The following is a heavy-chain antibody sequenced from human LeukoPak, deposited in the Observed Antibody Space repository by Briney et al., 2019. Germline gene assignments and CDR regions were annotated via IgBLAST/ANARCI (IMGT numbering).Heavy chain of an antibody. V-gene: IGHV3-49*04. CDR1: GFTFGDYA. J-gene: IGHJ4*02. D-gene: IGHD5-24*01. CDR3: TRERDGLDY. CDR2: IRSKAYGGTT. Sequence: GGSLRLSCTASGFTFGDYAMSWVRQAPGKGLEWVGFIRSKAYGGTTEYAASVKGGFTISRDDSKSIAYLQMNSLKTEDTAVYYCTRERDGLDYWGQGTLVTVSS.